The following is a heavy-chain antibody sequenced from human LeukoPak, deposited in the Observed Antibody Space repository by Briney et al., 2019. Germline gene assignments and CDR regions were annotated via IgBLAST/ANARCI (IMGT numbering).Heavy chain of an antibody. CDR2: INTDGTVT. D-gene: IGHD6-19*01. CDR3: ATKQWLAPPPDS. V-gene: IGHV3-74*01. J-gene: IGHJ4*02. Sequence: GGSLRLSCAASGFTFSKYWMLWLRQAPGKELEGVSRINTDGTVTAYADSVKGRFTVSRDNADNTMFLQMNSVRDEDTAVYYCATKQWLAPPPDSWGQGTPVTVSS. CDR1: GFTFSKYW.